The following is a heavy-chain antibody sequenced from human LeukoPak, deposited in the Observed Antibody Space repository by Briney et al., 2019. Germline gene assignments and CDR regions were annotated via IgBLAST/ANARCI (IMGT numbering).Heavy chain of an antibody. D-gene: IGHD3-22*01. V-gene: IGHV3-30*18. Sequence: GRSLRLSCAASGFTFSSYGMHWVRQAPGKGLEWVAVISYDGSNKYYADSVKGRFTISRDNSKNTLYLQMNSLRAEDTAVYYCAKEPHHYYDSSGYYEFYFDYWGQGTLVTVSS. J-gene: IGHJ4*02. CDR3: AKEPHHYYDSSGYYEFYFDY. CDR1: GFTFSSYG. CDR2: ISYDGSNK.